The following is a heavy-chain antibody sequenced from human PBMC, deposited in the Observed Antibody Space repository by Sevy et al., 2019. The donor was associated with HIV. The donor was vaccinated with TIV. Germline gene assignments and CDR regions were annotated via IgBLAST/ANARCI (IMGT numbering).Heavy chain of an antibody. V-gene: IGHV3-23*01. Sequence: GGSLRLSCAASGFTFSSHVMNWVRQAPGKGLEWVSVISDGGTTTYYADSVRGRFTISRDDSKNSLYLQMNSLRAEDTAVYYCARRRIGGSHGYFDSWGQGTLVTVSS. D-gene: IGHD6-6*01. CDR2: ISDGGTTT. CDR1: GFTFSSHV. J-gene: IGHJ4*02. CDR3: ARRRIGGSHGYFDS.